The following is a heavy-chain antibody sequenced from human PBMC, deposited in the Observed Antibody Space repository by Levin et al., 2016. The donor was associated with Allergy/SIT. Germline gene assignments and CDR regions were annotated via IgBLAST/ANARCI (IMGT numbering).Heavy chain of an antibody. CDR2: IYYGGRT. CDR3: ARGQAWAGPSAWFDP. J-gene: IGHJ5*02. V-gene: IGHV4-30-4*01. Sequence: SETLSLTCTVSGGSLTGGDYYWSWIRQPPGKGLEWVGYIYYGGRTSYTPSLKSRLTISQDTSKSQFSLRLDSVTAADTAVYYCARGQAWAGPSAWFDPWGQGTLVTVSS. CDR1: GGSLTGGDYY. D-gene: IGHD6-19*01.